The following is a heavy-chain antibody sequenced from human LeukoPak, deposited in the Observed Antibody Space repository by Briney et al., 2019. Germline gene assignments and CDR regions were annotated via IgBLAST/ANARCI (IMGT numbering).Heavy chain of an antibody. D-gene: IGHD1-26*01. Sequence: ASVKVSCKASGYTFSSFGITWVRQAPGQGLEWMGWINPNSGGTNYAQKFQGRVTMTRDTSISTAYMELSRLRSDDTAVYYCARGSGSSPRPYYYMDVWGKGTTVTVSS. V-gene: IGHV1-2*02. CDR1: GYTFSSFG. J-gene: IGHJ6*03. CDR3: ARGSGSSPRPYYYMDV. CDR2: INPNSGGT.